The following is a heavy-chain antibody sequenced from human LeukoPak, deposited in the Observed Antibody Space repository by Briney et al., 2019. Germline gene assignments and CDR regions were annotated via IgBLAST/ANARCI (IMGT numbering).Heavy chain of an antibody. J-gene: IGHJ4*02. CDR3: AREAGGGYSGYETAFDY. Sequence: KTGGSLRLSCAASGFTFSDYYMSWIRQAPGKGLEWVSYISSSSSYTNYADSVKGRFTISRDNAKNSPYLQMNSLRAEDTAVYYCAREAGGGYSGYETAFDYWGQGTLVTVSS. D-gene: IGHD5-12*01. CDR1: GFTFSDYY. CDR2: ISSSSSYT. V-gene: IGHV3-11*06.